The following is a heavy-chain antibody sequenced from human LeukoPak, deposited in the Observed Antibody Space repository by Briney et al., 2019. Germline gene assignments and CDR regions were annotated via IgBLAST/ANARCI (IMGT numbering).Heavy chain of an antibody. Sequence: PGGSLRLSCTASGFKFDDYGMTWVRQAPGKGLEWVSSISSTSSTISYADSVKGRFTVSRDNTKNSLSLQMNSLRAEDTAVYYCARLSGLITIWGQGTLVTVSP. J-gene: IGHJ4*02. CDR3: ARLSGLITI. CDR2: ISSTSSTI. V-gene: IGHV3-21*01. CDR1: GFKFDDYG. D-gene: IGHD1-20*01.